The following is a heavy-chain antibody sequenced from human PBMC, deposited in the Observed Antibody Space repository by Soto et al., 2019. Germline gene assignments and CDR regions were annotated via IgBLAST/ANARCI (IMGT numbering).Heavy chain of an antibody. J-gene: IGHJ5*02. CDR2: ISGSGGST. D-gene: IGHD2-2*01. CDR1: GFTFSSYA. Sequence: GASLRLSCAASGFTFSSYAMSWVRQAPGKGLEWVSAISGSGGSTYYADPVKGRFTISRDNSKNTLYLQMNSLRAEDTAVYYCAKPRRIVVVPAAMSFDPWGQGTLVTVSS. V-gene: IGHV3-23*01. CDR3: AKPRRIVVVPAAMSFDP.